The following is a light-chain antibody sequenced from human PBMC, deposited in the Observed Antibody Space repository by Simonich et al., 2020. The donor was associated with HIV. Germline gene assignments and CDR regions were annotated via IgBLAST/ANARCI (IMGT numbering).Light chain of an antibody. V-gene: IGLV1-40*01. Sequence: QSVLTQPPSVSGAPGQRVTISCTGSSSNIGAGYDVHWYHQLPRTAPKLLIYSNNNRPSGGPDRFSGSKSGTSASLAITGLQAEDEADYYCQSYDSSLSGWVFGGGTKLTVL. CDR2: SNN. J-gene: IGLJ3*02. CDR1: SSNIGAGYD. CDR3: QSYDSSLSGWV.